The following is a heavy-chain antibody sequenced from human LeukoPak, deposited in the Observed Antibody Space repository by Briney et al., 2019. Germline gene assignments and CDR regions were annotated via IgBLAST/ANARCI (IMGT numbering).Heavy chain of an antibody. D-gene: IGHD2-15*01. Sequence: GGSLRLSCAASGFTFSSYAMSWVRQAPGRGLEWVSGISGSGGRTYYADSVKGRFTISRDNSKNTLYLQMNSLRAEDTALYYCARGYSRAAFDIWGQGTMVTVSS. J-gene: IGHJ3*02. V-gene: IGHV3-23*01. CDR2: ISGSGGRT. CDR1: GFTFSSYA. CDR3: ARGYSRAAFDI.